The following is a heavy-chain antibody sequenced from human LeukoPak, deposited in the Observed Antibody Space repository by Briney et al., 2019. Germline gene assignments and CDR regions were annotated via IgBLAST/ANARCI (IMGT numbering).Heavy chain of an antibody. J-gene: IGHJ6*03. CDR1: GGSISDYY. CDR2: IYYSGST. CDR3: ARGDFCSKSNCYLRPMDV. D-gene: IGHD3-3*01. Sequence: SETLSLTCTVSGGSISDYYWNWIRQPPGKGLEWIGYIYYSGSTTYNPSLKSRVTISVDTAKNQFSLRVRSVTAADTAVYYCARGDFCSKSNCYLRPMDVWGKGTTVTVSS. V-gene: IGHV4-59*01.